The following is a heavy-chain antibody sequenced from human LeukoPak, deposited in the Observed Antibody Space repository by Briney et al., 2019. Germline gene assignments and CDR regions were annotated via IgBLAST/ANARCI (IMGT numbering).Heavy chain of an antibody. J-gene: IGHJ4*02. CDR3: ARSFYDILIGYYQYFDY. Sequence: GGSLRLSCVASGLSVSSNYMGWVRQAPGNGLEWVSVIYRDGSSYYAESVKGRFTISRDNSKNTLYIQMNSLRAEDTAVYYCARSFYDILIGYYQYFDYWGQGTLVTVSS. CDR2: IYRDGSS. CDR1: GLSVSSNY. D-gene: IGHD3-9*01. V-gene: IGHV3-66*01.